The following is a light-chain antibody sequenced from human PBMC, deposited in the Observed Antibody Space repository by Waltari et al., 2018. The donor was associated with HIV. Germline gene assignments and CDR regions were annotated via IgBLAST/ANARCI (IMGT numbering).Light chain of an antibody. CDR3: SSYTTSSTVV. Sequence: QSALTQPASVSGSPGQSITISCTGTSSDVGGHDYVSWYQQHPGKAPKLIFYDVTNRPSGVSNRFSGSKSGNTASLTISGLQAEDEADYYCSSYTTSSTVVFGGGTKLTVL. V-gene: IGLV2-14*01. CDR1: SSDVGGHDY. CDR2: DVT. J-gene: IGLJ2*01.